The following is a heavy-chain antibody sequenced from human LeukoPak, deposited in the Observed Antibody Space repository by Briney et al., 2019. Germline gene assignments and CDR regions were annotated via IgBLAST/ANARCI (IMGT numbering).Heavy chain of an antibody. CDR3: ARGIESYGDYGY. V-gene: IGHV4-59*01. CDR1: GGSISGSY. J-gene: IGHJ4*02. Sequence: SETLSLTCTVSGGSISGSYWSWIRQPPGKGPEWIAHMYNSGSTNYNPSLKSRVTISIDTSKNQFSLKLSSLTAADTAIYYCARGIESYGDYGYWGQGILVTVSS. D-gene: IGHD4-17*01. CDR2: MYNSGST.